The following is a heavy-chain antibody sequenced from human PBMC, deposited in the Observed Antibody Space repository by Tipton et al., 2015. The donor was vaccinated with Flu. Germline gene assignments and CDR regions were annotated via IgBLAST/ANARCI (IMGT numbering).Heavy chain of an antibody. V-gene: IGHV1-18*01. CDR2: ISAYNGNT. D-gene: IGHD3-3*01. Sequence: QLVQSGAEVKKPGASVKVSCKASGYTFTSYGISWVRQAPGQGLEWMGWISAYNGNTNYAQKLQGRVTMTTDTSTSTAYMELRSLRSDDTAVYYCARIRCNYDFWSGTCGSYYGMDVWGQGTTVTVSS. CDR3: ARIRCNYDFWSGTCGSYYGMDV. CDR1: GYTFTSYG. J-gene: IGHJ6*02.